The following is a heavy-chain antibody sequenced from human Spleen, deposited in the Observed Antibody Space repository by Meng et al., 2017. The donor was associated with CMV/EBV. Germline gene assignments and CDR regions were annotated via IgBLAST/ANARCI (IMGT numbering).Heavy chain of an antibody. V-gene: IGHV1-8*01. Sequence: TSYDINWVRQATGQGLEWMGWMNPNSGNTGYEQNFQGRVTMTRNISIRTAYMELSSLRSEDTAVYYCARGSSGYCTNGVCYSRWFAPWGQGTLVTVSS. CDR3: ARGSSGYCTNGVCYSRWFAP. CDR1: TSYD. J-gene: IGHJ5*02. D-gene: IGHD2-8*01. CDR2: MNPNSGNT.